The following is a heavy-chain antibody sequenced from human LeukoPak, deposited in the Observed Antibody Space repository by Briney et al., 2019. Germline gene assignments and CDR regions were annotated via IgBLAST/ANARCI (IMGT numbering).Heavy chain of an antibody. CDR1: GGSISSYY. V-gene: IGHV4-59*01. Sequence: PSETLSLTCTVSGGSISSYYWSWIRQPPGKGLGWIGYIYYSGSTNYNPSLKSRVTISVDTSKNQFSLKLSSVTAADTAVYYCASFDSSGYYFGYWGQGTLVTVSS. CDR3: ASFDSSGYYFGY. J-gene: IGHJ4*02. D-gene: IGHD3-22*01. CDR2: IYYSGST.